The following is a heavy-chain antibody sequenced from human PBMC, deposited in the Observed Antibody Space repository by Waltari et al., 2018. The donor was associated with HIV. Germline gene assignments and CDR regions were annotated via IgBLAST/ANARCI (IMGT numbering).Heavy chain of an antibody. J-gene: IGHJ6*02. CDR1: GGSISSSSYY. V-gene: IGHV4-39*01. D-gene: IGHD3-3*01. CDR3: ARTLRFLEWLLPPYYYYAMDV. Sequence: QLQLQESGPGLVKPSETLSLTCPVSGGSISSSSYYWGWIRQPPGKGLEWIGSIYYSGSTYYNPSLKSRVTISVDTSKNQFSLKLSSVTAADTAVYYCARTLRFLEWLLPPYYYYAMDVWGQGTTVTVSS. CDR2: IYYSGST.